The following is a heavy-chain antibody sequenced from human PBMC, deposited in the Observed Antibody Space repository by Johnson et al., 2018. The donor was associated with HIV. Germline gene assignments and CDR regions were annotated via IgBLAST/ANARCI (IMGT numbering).Heavy chain of an antibody. CDR3: ARVVVVVATVRVGAFDI. V-gene: IGHV3-NL1*01. D-gene: IGHD2-15*01. CDR2: IYSGGST. CDR1: GFTFSSYG. J-gene: IGHJ3*02. Sequence: QVLLVESGGGVVQPGRSLRLSCAASGFTFSSYGMHWVRQAPGKGLEWVSVIYSGGSTYYADSVKGRFTISRDNSKNTLYLQMNSLRAEDTAVYYCARVVVVVATVRVGAFDIWGQGTMVTVPS.